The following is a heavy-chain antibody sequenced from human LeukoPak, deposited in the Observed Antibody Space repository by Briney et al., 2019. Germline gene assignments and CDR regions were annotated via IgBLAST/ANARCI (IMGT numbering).Heavy chain of an antibody. CDR3: TRDPPPDIVVVPADDWFDP. Sequence: GGSLRLSCTASGFTFGDYAMSWFRQAPGKGLEWVGFIRSKAYGGTTEYAASVKGRFTISRDDSKSIAYLQMNSLKTEDTAVYYCTRDPPPDIVVVPADDWFDPWGQGTLVTVSS. D-gene: IGHD2-2*01. V-gene: IGHV3-49*03. J-gene: IGHJ5*02. CDR1: GFTFGDYA. CDR2: IRSKAYGGTT.